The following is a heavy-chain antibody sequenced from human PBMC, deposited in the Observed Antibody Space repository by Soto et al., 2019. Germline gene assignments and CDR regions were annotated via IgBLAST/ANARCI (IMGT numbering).Heavy chain of an antibody. Sequence: EVQLVESGGGLIQPGGSLRLSCAASGFTVSSNYMSWVRQAPGKGLEWVSVIYSGGSTYYADSVKGRFTISRDNSKNTLYLQMNSLRAEDTAVYYCQAVSSSADRFDYWGQGTLVTVSS. CDR1: GFTVSSNY. CDR3: QAVSSSADRFDY. CDR2: IYSGGST. D-gene: IGHD6-6*01. V-gene: IGHV3-53*01. J-gene: IGHJ4*02.